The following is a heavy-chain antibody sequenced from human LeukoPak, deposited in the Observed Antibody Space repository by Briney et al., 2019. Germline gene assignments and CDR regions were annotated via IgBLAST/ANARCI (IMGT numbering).Heavy chain of an antibody. CDR2: ISSSGSTI. J-gene: IGHJ6*02. CDR1: GFTFSDYY. D-gene: IGHD5-12*01. V-gene: IGHV3-11*01. CDR3: ARGVLEWLRSGSSDYYYYGMDV. Sequence: GGSLRLSCAASGFTFSDYYMSWIRRAPGKGLEWVSYISSSGSTIYYADSVKGRFTISRDNAKNSLYLQMNSLRAEDTAVYYCARGVLEWLRSGSSDYYYYGMDVWGQGTTVTVSS.